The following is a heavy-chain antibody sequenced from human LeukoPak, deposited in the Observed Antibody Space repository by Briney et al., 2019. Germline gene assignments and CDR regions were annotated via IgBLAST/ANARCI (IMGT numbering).Heavy chain of an antibody. CDR2: IFPSGGEI. D-gene: IGHD2-8*02. Sequence: GGSLRLSCAASGFTFSTFAMIWVRQPPGKGLEWVSSIFPSGGEIHYADSVRGRFTISRDNSKSTLSLQMNSLRAEDTAIYYCATYRQVLLPFESWGRGTLVTVSS. CDR1: GFTFSTFA. CDR3: ATYRQVLLPFES. J-gene: IGHJ4*02. V-gene: IGHV3-23*01.